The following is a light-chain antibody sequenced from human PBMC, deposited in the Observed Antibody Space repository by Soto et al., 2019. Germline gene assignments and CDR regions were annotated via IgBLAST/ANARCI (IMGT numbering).Light chain of an antibody. V-gene: IGLV2-23*01. CDR2: EGS. CDR1: SSAVGSYNL. CDR3: CSYAGSRV. J-gene: IGLJ3*02. Sequence: QSALTQPASVSGSPGQSITISCTGTSSAVGSYNLVSWYQQHPGKAPILMIYEGSKRPSWVSNPFSGSKSGNTASLTISALQDEDEADYYCCSYAGSRVFGGGTKLTVL.